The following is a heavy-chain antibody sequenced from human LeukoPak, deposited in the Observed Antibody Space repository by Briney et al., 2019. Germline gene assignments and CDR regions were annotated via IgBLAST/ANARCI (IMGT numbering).Heavy chain of an antibody. CDR3: AKPARTDAFDI. CDR2: VAYDGSNK. D-gene: IGHD1-14*01. V-gene: IGHV3-30*18. J-gene: IGHJ3*02. CDR1: GFTFSRYA. Sequence: GRSLRLSCTASGFTFSRYAMHWLRQAPGKGLEWVAVVAYDGSNKYPADSLKGRFTISRDNSKNTLYLQMNSLRAEDTAVYYCAKPARTDAFDIWGQGTMITVSS.